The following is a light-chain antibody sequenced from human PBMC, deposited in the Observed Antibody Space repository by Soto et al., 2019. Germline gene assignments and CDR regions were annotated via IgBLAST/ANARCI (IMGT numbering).Light chain of an antibody. CDR2: DVS. Sequence: QSALTQPASVSGSPGQSITISCTGTSSDVGAYNHVSWYQHHPGKASKLMIYDVSNRPSGVSNRFSGSKSGYTASLTISGLQAEDEADYYCSSHSTIGTLQVFGPGTKVTVL. J-gene: IGLJ1*01. CDR3: SSHSTIGTLQV. CDR1: SSDVGAYNH. V-gene: IGLV2-14*01.